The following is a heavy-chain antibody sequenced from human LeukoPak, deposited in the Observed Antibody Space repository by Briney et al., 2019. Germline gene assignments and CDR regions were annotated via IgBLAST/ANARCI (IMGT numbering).Heavy chain of an antibody. V-gene: IGHV3-7*01. J-gene: IGHJ5*02. D-gene: IGHD3-10*01. Sequence: AGGSLRLSCAVSGFSINNYWMTWYRQAPGKGLECVAHIKGDASEKHYVDSVKGRFTISRDNAENSLYLQMNSPRAEDTAVYYCARQAGVTWGQGTLVTVSS. CDR2: IKGDASEK. CDR3: ARQAGVT. CDR1: GFSINNYW.